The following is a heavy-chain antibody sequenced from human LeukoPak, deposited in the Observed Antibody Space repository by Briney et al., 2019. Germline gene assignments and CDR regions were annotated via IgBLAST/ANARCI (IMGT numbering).Heavy chain of an antibody. D-gene: IGHD4-23*01. Sequence: PSETLSLTCTVSGGSISSYYWSWIRQPPGKGLEWLGYIYYSGSTNYNPSLKSRVTISVDTSKNQFSLKLSSVTAADTAVYYCARDLGPRVNAFDIWGQGTMVTVSS. CDR1: GGSISSYY. CDR3: ARDLGPRVNAFDI. V-gene: IGHV4-59*01. CDR2: IYYSGST. J-gene: IGHJ3*02.